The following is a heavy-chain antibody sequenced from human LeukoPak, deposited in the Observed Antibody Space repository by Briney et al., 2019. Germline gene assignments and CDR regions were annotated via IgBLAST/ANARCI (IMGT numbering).Heavy chain of an antibody. J-gene: IGHJ3*02. CDR3: ARDRYYDILTAGRDNAFDI. D-gene: IGHD3-9*01. Sequence: ASVKVSCKASGYTFTGYYMHWVRQAPGQGLEWMGWINPNSGGTNYAQRFQGRVTMTRDTSISTAYMELSRLRSDDTAVYYCARDRYYDILTAGRDNAFDIWGQGTMVTVSS. CDR1: GYTFTGYY. V-gene: IGHV1-2*02. CDR2: INPNSGGT.